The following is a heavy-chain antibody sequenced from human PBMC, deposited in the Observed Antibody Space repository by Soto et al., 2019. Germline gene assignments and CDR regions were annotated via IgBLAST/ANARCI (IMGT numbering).Heavy chain of an antibody. CDR2: INHSGST. CDR1: GGSFSGYY. D-gene: IGHD2-8*02. J-gene: IGHJ4*02. V-gene: IGHV4-34*01. Sequence: QVQLQQWGAGLLKPSETLSLTCAVYGGSFSGYYWTWIRQPPGTGLEWIGEINHSGSTNYNPSLKSRVTGSVDTSKNQFSLKLTSVTAADAAVYYCARDKITGLFDYWGQGTLVTVSS. CDR3: ARDKITGLFDY.